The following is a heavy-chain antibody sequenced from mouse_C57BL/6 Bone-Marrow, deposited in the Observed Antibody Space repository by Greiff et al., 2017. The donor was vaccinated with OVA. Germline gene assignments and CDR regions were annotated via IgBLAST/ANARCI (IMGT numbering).Heavy chain of an antibody. Sequence: QVQLQQSGAELARPGASVKLSCKASGYTFTSYGISWVKQRPGQGLEWIGEIYPRSGNTYYNEKFKGKATLTADKSSSTAYMELRSLTSEDSAVYYCARGGSYAMDYWGQGTSVTVSS. J-gene: IGHJ4*01. CDR2: IYPRSGNT. CDR1: GYTFTSYG. V-gene: IGHV1-81*01. CDR3: ARGGSYAMDY.